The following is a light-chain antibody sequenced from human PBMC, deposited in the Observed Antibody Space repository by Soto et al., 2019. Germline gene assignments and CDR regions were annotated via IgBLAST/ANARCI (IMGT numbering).Light chain of an antibody. Sequence: DIQMTQSPSTLSASVGDRVTITCRARQSISSWLAWYQQNPGKAPKLLIYDASSLESGVPSRFSGSGSGTEFTLTISSLQPDDFATYYCQQYNSYSWTFGQGTKVEIK. CDR3: QQYNSYSWT. J-gene: IGKJ1*01. V-gene: IGKV1-5*01. CDR2: DAS. CDR1: QSISSW.